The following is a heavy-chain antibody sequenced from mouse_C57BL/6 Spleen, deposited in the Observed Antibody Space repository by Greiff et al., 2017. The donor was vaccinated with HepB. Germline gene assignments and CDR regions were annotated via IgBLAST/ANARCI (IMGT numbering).Heavy chain of an antibody. Sequence: QVQLKESGAELVKPGASVKLSCKASGYTFTSYWMHWVKQRPGQGLEWIGMIHPNSGSTNYNEKFKSKATLSVDKSSSTAYMQLSSLTSEDSAVYYCAREDNYVFAYWGQGTLVTVSA. CDR3: AREDNYVFAY. CDR1: GYTFTSYW. D-gene: IGHD1-3*01. V-gene: IGHV1-64*01. CDR2: IHPNSGST. J-gene: IGHJ3*01.